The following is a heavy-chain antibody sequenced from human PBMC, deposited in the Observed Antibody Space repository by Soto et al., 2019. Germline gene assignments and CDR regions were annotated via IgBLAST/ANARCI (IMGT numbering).Heavy chain of an antibody. CDR1: GGSFNDYY. V-gene: IGHV4-34*01. CDR2: INHGGGT. D-gene: IGHD3-22*01. J-gene: IGHJ4*02. Sequence: QVQLQQWGAGLLKPSETLSLTCAVYGGSFNDYYWGWIRQPPGKRLEWIGEINHGGGTHYNPSFKSRVTISVDTSKSQFSLNLNSVTAADTAVSFCASRGWLFDYWGQGNLVTVSS. CDR3: ASRGWLFDY.